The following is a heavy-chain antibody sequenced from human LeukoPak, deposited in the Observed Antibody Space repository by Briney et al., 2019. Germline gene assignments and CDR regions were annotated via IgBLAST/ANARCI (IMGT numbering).Heavy chain of an antibody. D-gene: IGHD3-22*01. J-gene: IGHJ4*02. V-gene: IGHV3-23*01. CDR3: AKDRTNYYDSSGY. CDR2: ISGSGGST. CDR1: GFTFSSYA. Sequence: GGSLRLSCTASGFTFSSYAMSWVRQAPGKGLEWVSAISGSGGSTYYADSVKGRFTISRDNSKNTLYLQMNSLRAEDTAVYYCAKDRTNYYDSSGYWGQGTLVTVSS.